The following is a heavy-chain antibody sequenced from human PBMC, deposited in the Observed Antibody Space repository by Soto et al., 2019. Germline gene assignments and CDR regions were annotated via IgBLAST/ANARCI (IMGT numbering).Heavy chain of an antibody. Sequence: QIQLVQSGTEVKRSGASVKVSCKTSGYSFTTYGLSWVRQAPGRGLEWVGWISGYNGNTNYAQKFQVTVILTTDTPTTTGYMDIKSISSDDTAVYYCVRDTYYYHSSGPAPFEYWGQGTQVTVSS. CDR2: ISGYNGNT. CDR3: VRDTYYYHSSGPAPFEY. CDR1: GYSFTTYG. J-gene: IGHJ4*02. D-gene: IGHD3-22*01. V-gene: IGHV1-18*01.